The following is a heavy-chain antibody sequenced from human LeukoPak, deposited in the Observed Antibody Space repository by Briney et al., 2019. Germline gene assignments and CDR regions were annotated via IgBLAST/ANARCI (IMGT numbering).Heavy chain of an antibody. D-gene: IGHD3-10*01. CDR3: ARGSIGSGSFDY. CDR2: IYYSGST. CDR1: GGSLSSYY. V-gene: IGHV4-59*01. J-gene: IGHJ4*02. Sequence: SETLSLTCTVSGGSLSSYYWSWIRQPPGKGLEWIGYIYYSGSTNYNPSLKSRVTISVDTSKNQFSLKLSSVTAADTAVYYCARGSIGSGSFDYWGQGTLVTVSS.